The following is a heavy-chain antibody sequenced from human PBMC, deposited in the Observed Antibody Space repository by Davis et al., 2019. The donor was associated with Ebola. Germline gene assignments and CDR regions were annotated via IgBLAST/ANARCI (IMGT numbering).Heavy chain of an antibody. CDR3: ARDYREPFDY. D-gene: IGHD1-14*01. CDR2: ITGTSSTI. J-gene: IGHJ4*02. V-gene: IGHV3-48*02. Sequence: PGGSLRLSCAASGFTFSSYSMNWVRQAPGKGLEWVSYITGTSSTIYYANSVKGRFTISRDNAKNSLYLQMNSLRDEDTAVYYCARDYREPFDYWGQGTLVTVSS. CDR1: GFTFSSYS.